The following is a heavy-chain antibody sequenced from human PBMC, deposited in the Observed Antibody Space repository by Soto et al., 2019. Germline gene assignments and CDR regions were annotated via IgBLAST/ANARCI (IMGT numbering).Heavy chain of an antibody. D-gene: IGHD3-10*01. Sequence: EVQLVESGGNLVQPGGSLRLSCAASGLTFSGYWMHWVRQAPGKGLMWVSRINNDGTTTNYADSVKGRFTISRDNTKNTVYLQMTSLRGEDTAVYYCARDRVLGSGSTDYWGQGTLVTVSS. CDR3: ARDRVLGSGSTDY. CDR2: INNDGTTT. J-gene: IGHJ4*02. CDR1: GLTFSGYW. V-gene: IGHV3-74*01.